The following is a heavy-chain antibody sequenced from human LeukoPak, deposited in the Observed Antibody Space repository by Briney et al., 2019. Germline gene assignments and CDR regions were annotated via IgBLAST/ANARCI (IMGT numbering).Heavy chain of an antibody. CDR1: GGSFSGYY. V-gene: IGHV4-34*01. J-gene: IGHJ4*02. D-gene: IGHD3-16*01. CDR2: INHSGST. CDR3: ARGGGILRSVPYGGG. Sequence: SETLSLTCAVYGGSFSGYYWSWIRQPPGKGLERIGEINHSGSTNYNPSLKSRVTISVDTSKNQFSLKLSSVTAADTAVYYCARGGGILRSVPYGGGWGQGTLVTVSS.